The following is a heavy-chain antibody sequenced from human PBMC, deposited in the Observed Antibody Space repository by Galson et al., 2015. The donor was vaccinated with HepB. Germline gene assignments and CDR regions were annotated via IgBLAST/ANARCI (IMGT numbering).Heavy chain of an antibody. D-gene: IGHD3-3*01. CDR2: ISWNSGSI. CDR3: GKDMRITIFGVVIDY. CDR1: GFTFDDYA. J-gene: IGHJ4*02. V-gene: IGHV3-9*01. Sequence: SLRLSCAASGFTFDDYAMHWVRQAPGKGLEWVSGISWNSGSIGYADSVKGRFTISRDNGKNSLYLQMNSLRAEDTAFYYCGKDMRITIFGVVIDYWGQGTLVTVSS.